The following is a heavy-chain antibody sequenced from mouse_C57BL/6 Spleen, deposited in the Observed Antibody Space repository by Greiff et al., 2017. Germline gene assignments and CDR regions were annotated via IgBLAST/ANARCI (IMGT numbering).Heavy chain of an antibody. D-gene: IGHD1-1*01. V-gene: IGHV1-77*01. J-gene: IGHJ2*01. CDR3: ARDYGSHFDY. CDR2: LGPGSGST. Sequence: VKLMESGAELVKPGASVKISCKASGYTFTDYYINWVKQRPGQGLEWMGKLGPGSGSTYYNEKFTGKATLTADKSASAAYMKLSSLTSEDSAVYFCARDYGSHFDYWGQGTTLTVSS. CDR1: GYTFTDYY.